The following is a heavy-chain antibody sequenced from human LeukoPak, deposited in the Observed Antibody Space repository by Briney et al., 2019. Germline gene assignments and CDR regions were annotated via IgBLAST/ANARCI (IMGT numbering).Heavy chain of an antibody. V-gene: IGHV3-74*01. Sequence: PGGSLRLSCVASEFTFSIYWLHWVRQAPGKGPVWVSRINSDGSNTIYADSVKGRFTISRANAKNTVYLQINSLRVEDTAIYYCARGGFGHNMDVWGKGTTVTVSS. CDR2: INSDGSNT. CDR3: ARGGFGHNMDV. D-gene: IGHD3-3*01. CDR1: EFTFSIYW. J-gene: IGHJ6*03.